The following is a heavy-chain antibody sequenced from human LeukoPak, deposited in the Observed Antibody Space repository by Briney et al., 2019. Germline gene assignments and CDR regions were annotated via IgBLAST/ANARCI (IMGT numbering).Heavy chain of an antibody. J-gene: IGHJ4*02. CDR2: IKQDGSEK. Sequence: TGGSLRLSCAASGFTFSSYWMSWVRQAPGKGLEWVANIKQDGSEKYYVDSVKGRFTISRDNAKNSLYLQMNSLRAEDTAVYYCARDTGDPDYFDYWAREPWSPSPQ. CDR3: ARDTGDPDYFDY. CDR1: GFTFSSYW. D-gene: IGHD7-27*01. V-gene: IGHV3-7*01.